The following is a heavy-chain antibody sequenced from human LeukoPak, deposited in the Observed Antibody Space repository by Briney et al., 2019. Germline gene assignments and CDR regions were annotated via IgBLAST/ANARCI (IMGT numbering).Heavy chain of an antibody. CDR1: GFTFSSYA. CDR2: ISGSGGST. J-gene: IGHJ4*02. CDR3: AKDGAYDSSGYYFY. D-gene: IGHD3-22*01. V-gene: IGHV3-23*01. Sequence: GGSLRLSCAASGFTFSSYAMSWVRQAPGKGLVWVSAISGSGGSTYYADSVKGRFTISRDNSKNTLYLQMNSLRAEDTAVYYCAKDGAYDSSGYYFYWGQGTLVSVSS.